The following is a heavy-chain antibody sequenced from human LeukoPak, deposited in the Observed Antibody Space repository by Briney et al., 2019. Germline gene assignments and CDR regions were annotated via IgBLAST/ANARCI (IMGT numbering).Heavy chain of an antibody. D-gene: IGHD3-3*01. V-gene: IGHV3-23*01. CDR2: VSGTGGST. Sequence: LSGGSLRLSCAASGFTFSSYAMNWARQAPGKGLEWVSSVSGTGGSTYYADSVKGRCTISRDNSKNTLYLQMNSLRAEDTAVYYCSRAYDHGTYFDYWGQGTLLTVSS. J-gene: IGHJ4*02. CDR1: GFTFSSYA. CDR3: SRAYDHGTYFDY.